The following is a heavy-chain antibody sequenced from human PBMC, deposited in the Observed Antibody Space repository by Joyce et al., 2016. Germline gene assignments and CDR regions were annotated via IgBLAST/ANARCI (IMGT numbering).Heavy chain of an antibody. J-gene: IGHJ5*01. CDR3: AIDALRGGYVFVS. D-gene: IGHD5-12*01. Sequence: EVLLEESGAAVVRPGRSLRLSCVGTGFTFDHYSIHWVRQAPWNGMEWVSSISRDGYNTYYADSVKGRIAISRDNGKNSRYLQMNSLRTENSSLCYCAIDALRGGYVFVSWGQGTLVTVSS. CDR2: ISRDGYNT. V-gene: IGHV3-43*01. CDR1: GFTFDHYS.